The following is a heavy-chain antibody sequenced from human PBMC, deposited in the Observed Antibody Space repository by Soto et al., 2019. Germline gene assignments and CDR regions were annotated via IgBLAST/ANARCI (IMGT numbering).Heavy chain of an antibody. J-gene: IGHJ4*02. CDR2: IYYSGST. CDR1: GGSISSGDYY. V-gene: IGHV4-30-4*01. D-gene: IGHD3-10*01. CDR3: ARDSNFGGNDY. Sequence: LSLTCTVSGGSISSGDYYWSWIRQPPGKGLEWIGYIYYSGSTYYNPSLKSRVTISVDTSKNQFSLKLSSVTAADTAVYYCARDSNFGGNDYWGQGTLVTVSS.